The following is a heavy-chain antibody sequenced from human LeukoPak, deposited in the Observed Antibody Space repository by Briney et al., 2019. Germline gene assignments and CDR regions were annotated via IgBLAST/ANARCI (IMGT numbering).Heavy chain of an antibody. CDR1: GGSFSGYY. CDR2: INHSGST. CDR3: ARPKLWFGRRTEAGNAFDI. Sequence: SQTLSLTCAVYGGSFSGYYWSWIRQPPGKGLEWIGEINHSGSTNYNPSLKSRVTISVDTSKNQFSLKLSSVTAADTAVYYCARPKLWFGRRTEAGNAFDIWGQGTMVTVSS. D-gene: IGHD3-10*01. V-gene: IGHV4-34*01. J-gene: IGHJ3*02.